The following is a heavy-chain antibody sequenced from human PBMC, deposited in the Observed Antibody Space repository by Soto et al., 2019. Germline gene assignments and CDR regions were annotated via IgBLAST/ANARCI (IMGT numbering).Heavy chain of an antibody. CDR3: ASLSNYYMDV. V-gene: IGHV4-34*01. Sequence: SETLSLTCAVFGGSFSGYYWSWIRQPPGKGLEWIGEITHSGSTNYNPSLKSRVTISVDTSKNQFSLKLSSVTAADTAVYYCASLSNYYMDVWGKGTTVTVSS. CDR2: ITHSGST. CDR1: GGSFSGYY. J-gene: IGHJ6*03.